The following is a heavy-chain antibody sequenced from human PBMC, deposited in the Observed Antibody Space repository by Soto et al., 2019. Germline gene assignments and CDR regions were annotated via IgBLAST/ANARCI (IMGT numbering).Heavy chain of an antibody. V-gene: IGHV3-33*01. CDR1: GFTFNNYG. CDR2: IWTDGSNS. CDR3: ARRQIPPPTRGAANARGGMDV. D-gene: IGHD6-13*01. Sequence: QVQLVESGGGVVQPGRSLRLSCAASGFTFNNYGMHWVRQAPGKGLEWLAVIWTDGSNSSYANSVKGRFTISRDNSKHTLYLQMSSLRAEDTAVYYCARRQIPPPTRGAANARGGMDVWGQGTTVTVSS. J-gene: IGHJ6*02.